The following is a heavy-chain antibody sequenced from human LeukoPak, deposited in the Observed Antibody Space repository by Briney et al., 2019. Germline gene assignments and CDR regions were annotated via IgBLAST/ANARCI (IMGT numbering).Heavy chain of an antibody. Sequence: ASVKVSCKASGGTFSSYAISWVRQAPGQGLEWMGGIIPIFGTANYAQKFQGRVTITADESTSTAYMELSSLRSEDTAVYYCAKDGVGATFFGYWGQGTLVTVSS. CDR2: IIPIFGTA. V-gene: IGHV1-69*13. CDR1: GGTFSSYA. J-gene: IGHJ4*02. D-gene: IGHD1-26*01. CDR3: AKDGVGATFFGY.